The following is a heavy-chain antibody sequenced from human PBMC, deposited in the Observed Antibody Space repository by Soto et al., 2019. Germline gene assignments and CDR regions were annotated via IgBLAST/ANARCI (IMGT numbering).Heavy chain of an antibody. CDR2: INAGNGNT. Sequence: QVQLVQSGAEVKKPGASVKVSCKASGYTFTSYAMHWVRQAPGQRLEWMGWINAGNGNTKYSQKFQGRVTITRDTSASTAYMELSSLRSEDTAVYYCARDPWIQLGFDYWGQGTLVTVSS. V-gene: IGHV1-3*01. CDR1: GYTFTSYA. CDR3: ARDPWIQLGFDY. D-gene: IGHD5-18*01. J-gene: IGHJ4*02.